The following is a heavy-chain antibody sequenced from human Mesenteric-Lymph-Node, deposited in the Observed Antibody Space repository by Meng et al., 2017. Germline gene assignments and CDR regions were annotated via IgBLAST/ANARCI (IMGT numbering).Heavy chain of an antibody. CDR2: IYWDDDK. D-gene: IGHD5-24*01. CDR3: AQTTQMACDY. V-gene: IGHV2-5*02. J-gene: IGHJ4*02. CDR1: GFSLSTSRVG. Sequence: QITLKESGRTLVKPTQTLTLTCTFSGFSLSTSRVGVAWIRQPPGKALEWLALIYWDDDKRYSPSLKNRLTITKDTSKNQVVLTMTNMDPVDTATYYCAQTTQMACDYWGQGTLVTVSS.